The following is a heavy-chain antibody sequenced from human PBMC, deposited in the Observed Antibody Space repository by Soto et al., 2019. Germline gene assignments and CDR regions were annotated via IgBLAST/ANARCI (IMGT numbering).Heavy chain of an antibody. V-gene: IGHV5-10-1*01. CDR1: GYSFTSYW. Sequence: HGESLKISCKGSGYSFTSYWISWVRQMPGKGLEWMGRIDPSDSYTNYSPSFQGHVTISADKSISTAYLQWSSLKASDTAMYYCARQAIFGVVIIGPYGMDVWGQGTTVTVSS. J-gene: IGHJ6*02. CDR3: ARQAIFGVVIIGPYGMDV. CDR2: IDPSDSYT. D-gene: IGHD3-3*01.